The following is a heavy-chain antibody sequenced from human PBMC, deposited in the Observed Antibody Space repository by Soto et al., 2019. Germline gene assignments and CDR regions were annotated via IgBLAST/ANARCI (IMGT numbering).Heavy chain of an antibody. D-gene: IGHD4-17*01. Sequence: ASVKVSCKASGGTFSSYAISWVRQAPGQGLEWMGGIIPIFGTANYAQKFQGRVTITADESTSTAYMELSSLRSEDTAVYYCAREVTNDYGDYYFDYWGQGTLVTVSS. V-gene: IGHV1-69*13. J-gene: IGHJ4*02. CDR2: IIPIFGTA. CDR3: AREVTNDYGDYYFDY. CDR1: GGTFSSYA.